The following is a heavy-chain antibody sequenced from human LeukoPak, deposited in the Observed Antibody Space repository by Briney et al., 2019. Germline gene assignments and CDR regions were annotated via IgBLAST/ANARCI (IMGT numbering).Heavy chain of an antibody. Sequence: NPSETLSLTCTVSGGSISSSSYYWSWLREPPGKGLEWIGEINHSGSNNYNPSLKSRVTISVDTSKPQSSLKLSSVTAADTAVYYCARGSTMVRGVIGNDYWGQGTLVTVSS. CDR1: GGSISSSSYY. J-gene: IGHJ4*02. D-gene: IGHD3-10*01. V-gene: IGHV4-39*07. CDR3: ARGSTMVRGVIGNDY. CDR2: INHSGSN.